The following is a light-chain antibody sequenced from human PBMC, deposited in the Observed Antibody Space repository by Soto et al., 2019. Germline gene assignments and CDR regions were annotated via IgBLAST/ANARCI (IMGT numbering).Light chain of an antibody. J-gene: IGKJ1*01. V-gene: IGKV3-15*01. CDR2: DAS. Sequence: EIVLTQSPGTLSLSPGERVTLSCRASHAISRNVAWHQQKPGQAPRLLIYDASTRATGIPASFSGSGSTTEFALTISSLQSEDFAVYFCQEYNSWPGTFGQGTKVDI. CDR1: HAISRN. CDR3: QEYNSWPGT.